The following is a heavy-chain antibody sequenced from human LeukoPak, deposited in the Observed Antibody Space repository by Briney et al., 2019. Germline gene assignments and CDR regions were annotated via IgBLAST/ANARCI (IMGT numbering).Heavy chain of an antibody. J-gene: IGHJ5*02. CDR3: ARGPGWVDP. CDR1: GDSVSSTSAT. Sequence: SQTLSLTCAISGDSVSSTSATWNWIRQSPSRGLEWLGRTYYRSKWSSDYAVSVKSRITVKSDTSKNQFSLQLNSVTPEDMAVYYCARGPGWVDPWGQGTLVTVSS. V-gene: IGHV6-1*01. D-gene: IGHD2-2*01. CDR2: TYYRSKWSS.